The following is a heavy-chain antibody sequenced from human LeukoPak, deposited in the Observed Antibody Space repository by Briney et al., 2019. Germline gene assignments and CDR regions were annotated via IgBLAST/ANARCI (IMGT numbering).Heavy chain of an antibody. CDR1: GFTFSNYW. V-gene: IGHV3-74*01. D-gene: IGHD4-23*01. Sequence: PGGSLRLSCAASGFTFSNYWMHWVRQAPGKGLVWVSRINRDGSRTDYADSVKGRFTISRDNAKNTLYLQVNSLRAEDTAVYYCAGETSVGYWGQGTLVTVSS. J-gene: IGHJ4*02. CDR3: AGETSVGY. CDR2: INRDGSRT.